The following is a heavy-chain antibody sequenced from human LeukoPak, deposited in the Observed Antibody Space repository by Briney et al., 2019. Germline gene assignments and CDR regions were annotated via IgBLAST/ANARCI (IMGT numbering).Heavy chain of an antibody. CDR3: ARDEHQFYHASTGRFDY. D-gene: IGHD3-22*01. Sequence: PGGSLRLSCAASGFTFSYYWMGWVRQAPGKGLEWVANIKQDASEEYYVDSVKGRFTISRDNAKNSLYLQMGSLRAEDTAVYYCARDEHQFYHASTGRFDYWGQGTLVTVSS. CDR2: IKQDASEE. CDR1: GFTFSYYW. J-gene: IGHJ4*02. V-gene: IGHV3-7*04.